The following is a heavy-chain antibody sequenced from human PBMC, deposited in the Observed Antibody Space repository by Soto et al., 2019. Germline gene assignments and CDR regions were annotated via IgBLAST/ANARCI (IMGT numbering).Heavy chain of an antibody. CDR3: ARQQVVVGYYYYGMDV. CDR2: IDPSDSYT. Sequence: GESLKISCQGSGYTFTNYWISWVRQMPGKGLEWMGRIDPSDSYTNYSPSFQGHVTISVDKSISTAYLQWSSLKASDTAMYYCARQQVVVGYYYYGMDVWGPGTTVTV. V-gene: IGHV5-10-1*01. J-gene: IGHJ6*02. CDR1: GYTFTNYW. D-gene: IGHD6-13*01.